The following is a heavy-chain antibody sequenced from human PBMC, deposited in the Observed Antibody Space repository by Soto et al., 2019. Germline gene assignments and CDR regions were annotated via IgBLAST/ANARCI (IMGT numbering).Heavy chain of an antibody. D-gene: IGHD6-19*01. CDR1: GGSISSGGYY. CDR3: ARELAAVAGTGYFQH. J-gene: IGHJ1*01. Sequence: PSETLSLTCTVSGGSISSGGYYWSWIRQHPGKGLEWIGYIYYSGSTYYNPSLKSRVTISVDTSKNQFSLKLSSVTAADTAVYYCARELAAVAGTGYFQHWGQGTLVTVSS. V-gene: IGHV4-31*03. CDR2: IYYSGST.